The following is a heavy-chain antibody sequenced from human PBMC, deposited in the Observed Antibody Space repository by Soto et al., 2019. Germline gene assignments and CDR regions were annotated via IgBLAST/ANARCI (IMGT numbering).Heavy chain of an antibody. CDR2: IYSGGNS. J-gene: IGHJ5*02. CDR1: GFSFSDYY. CDR3: ARLGPYGSETYSFRYNWFDP. Sequence: GGSLRLSCAASGFSFSDYYMSWIRQAPGKGLDRVSVIYSGGNSYYAVSVQGRFTISRDNSKNTVYLQMNSLRGEDTAIYYCARLGPYGSETYSFRYNWFDPWGQGTLVTVSS. V-gene: IGHV3-53*01. D-gene: IGHD3-10*01.